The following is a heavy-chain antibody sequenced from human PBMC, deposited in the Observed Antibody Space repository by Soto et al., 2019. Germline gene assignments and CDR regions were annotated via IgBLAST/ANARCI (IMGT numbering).Heavy chain of an antibody. V-gene: IGHV4-34*01. J-gene: IGHJ6*02. CDR1: GGSFSGYY. Sequence: QVHLQQWGAGLLKPSETLSLTCAVYGGSFSGYYWNWVRQPPGQGLEWIGENNLSGSTKYNPSLKSQVTPSVGTSKKRFTLRVFTVTAADTAEYYCARDLPGYYYGMDVWGQGTTVTVS. CDR2: NNLSGST. CDR3: ARDLPGYYYGMDV.